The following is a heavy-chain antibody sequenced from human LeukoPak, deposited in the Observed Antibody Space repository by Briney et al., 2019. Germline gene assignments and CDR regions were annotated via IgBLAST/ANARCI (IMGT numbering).Heavy chain of an antibody. CDR2: TSSGGHT. Sequence: KTSQTLSLTCTVSGDSINSINYYWGWIRQSPGEGLEWIASTSSGGHTFYNPSLKSRVTISIDTSKNQFSLKLASVTAADTAIYYCARDQRSLYDFWGQGSLVTVSS. CDR3: ARDQRSLYDF. D-gene: IGHD1-26*01. J-gene: IGHJ4*02. CDR1: GDSINSINYY. V-gene: IGHV4-39*07.